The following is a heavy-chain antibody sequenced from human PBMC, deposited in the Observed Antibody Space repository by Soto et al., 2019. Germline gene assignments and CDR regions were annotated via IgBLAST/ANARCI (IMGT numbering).Heavy chain of an antibody. CDR2: IYYSGST. D-gene: IGHD5-12*01. V-gene: IGHV4-59*08. CDR3: ARHEDSGYDDSGLDY. Sequence: SETLSLTCTVSGGSISSYYWSWIRQPPGKGLEWIGYIYYSGSTNYNPSLKSRVTISVDTPKNQFSLKLSSVTAADTAVYYCARHEDSGYDDSGLDYWGQGTLVTVSS. J-gene: IGHJ4*02. CDR1: GGSISSYY.